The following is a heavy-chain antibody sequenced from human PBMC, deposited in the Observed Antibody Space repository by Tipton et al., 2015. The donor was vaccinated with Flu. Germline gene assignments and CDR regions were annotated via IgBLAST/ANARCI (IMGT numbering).Heavy chain of an antibody. D-gene: IGHD1-14*01. J-gene: IGHJ5*02. V-gene: IGHV3-9*01. CDR1: GFTFDDYA. CDR3: AKDIHHEVLHSGWFDP. CDR2: ISWNSGNI. Sequence: SLRLSCAASGFTFDDYAMHWVRQAPGKGLEWVSGISWNSGNIGYADSVKGRFTISRDNAKNSLYLQMNSLRAEDTALYYCAKDIHHEVLHSGWFDPWGQGTLVTVSS.